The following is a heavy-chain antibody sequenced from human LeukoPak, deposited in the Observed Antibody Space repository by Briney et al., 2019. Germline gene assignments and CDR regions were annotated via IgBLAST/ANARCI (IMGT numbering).Heavy chain of an antibody. Sequence: PGGSLRLSCAASRFSFSDYTMSWVRQLPGKGLEWVSGIRHSGVDSSYADSVKGRFTISRDNSKNMLYLQMNSLRDDDTGVYYCTTDWSLNDYWGQGTLVTVSS. V-gene: IGHV3-23*01. CDR2: IRHSGVDS. CDR1: RFSFSDYT. CDR3: TTDWSLNDY. J-gene: IGHJ4*02.